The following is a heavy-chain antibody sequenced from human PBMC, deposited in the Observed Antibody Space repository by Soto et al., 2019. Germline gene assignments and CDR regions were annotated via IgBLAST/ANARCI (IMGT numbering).Heavy chain of an antibody. D-gene: IGHD6-19*01. CDR1: GYSFTSYW. CDR2: IDPSDSYT. V-gene: IGHV5-10-1*01. Sequence: GESLKISCKGSGYSFTSYWISWVRQMPGKGLEWMGRIDPSDSYTNYSPSFQGHVTISADKSISTAYLQWSSLKASDTAMYYCARLPYSSGWLYYYYGMDVWGQGTTVTVSS. CDR3: ARLPYSSGWLYYYYGMDV. J-gene: IGHJ6*02.